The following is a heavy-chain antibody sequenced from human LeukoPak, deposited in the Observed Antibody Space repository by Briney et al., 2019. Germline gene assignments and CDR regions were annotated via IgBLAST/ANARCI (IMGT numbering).Heavy chain of an antibody. CDR3: PRAVRFHDYVWGSYRPSDS. D-gene: IGHD3-16*02. Sequence: SETLPLTCTVSGGSISSSSYYWGWIRQPPGKGLEWIGSIYYSGSTYYNPSLKSRVTISVDTSKNQSSLKLSSVTASDTAVYYCPRAVRFHDYVWGSYRPSDSWGQGNLVTVSS. CDR2: IYYSGST. J-gene: IGHJ4*02. CDR1: GGSISSSSYY. V-gene: IGHV4-39*01.